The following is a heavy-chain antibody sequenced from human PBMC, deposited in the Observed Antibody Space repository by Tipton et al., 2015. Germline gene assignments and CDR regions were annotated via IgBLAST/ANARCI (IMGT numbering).Heavy chain of an antibody. Sequence: GLVKPSQTLSLTCAISGDSVSSNSDAWNWIRQSPSRGLEWLGRTYYRSRWYNDYAVSVKSRITITPDSSKNQFPLQLNSVTPEDTSTYYCARWPDGGAFDILARLTMGTVSS. CDR1: GDSVSSNSDA. J-gene: IGHJ3*02. D-gene: IGHD3-10*01. V-gene: IGHV6-1*01. CDR3: ARWPDGGAFDI. CDR2: TYYRSRWYN.